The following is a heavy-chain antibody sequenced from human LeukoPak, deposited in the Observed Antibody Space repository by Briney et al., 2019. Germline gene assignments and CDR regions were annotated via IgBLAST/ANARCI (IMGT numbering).Heavy chain of an antibody. CDR2: IYYSGGT. V-gene: IGHV4-39*02. J-gene: IGHJ4*02. CDR1: GDSVSSSSYY. D-gene: IGHD3-10*01. Sequence: SETLSLTCTVSGDSVSSSSYYWGWIRQPPGKGLEWIGSIYYSGGTYYNPSLKSRVTISVDTSNNHFSLKLTSVTAADTAVYYCARNVRYYGSGSYFDYWGQGTLVTVSS. CDR3: ARNVRYYGSGSYFDY.